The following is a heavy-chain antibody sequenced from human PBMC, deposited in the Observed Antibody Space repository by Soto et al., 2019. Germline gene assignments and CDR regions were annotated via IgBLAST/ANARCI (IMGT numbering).Heavy chain of an antibody. V-gene: IGHV3-21*01. Sequence: PVGSLRLSCAASGFTFSSYSMNWVRQAPGEGLEWVSSISSSSSYIYYADSVKGRFTISRDNAKNSLYLQMNSLRAEDTAVYYCARDRLRYYYDSSGYYGPSDYWGQGTLVTVSS. CDR2: ISSSSSYI. D-gene: IGHD3-22*01. J-gene: IGHJ4*02. CDR1: GFTFSSYS. CDR3: ARDRLRYYYDSSGYYGPSDY.